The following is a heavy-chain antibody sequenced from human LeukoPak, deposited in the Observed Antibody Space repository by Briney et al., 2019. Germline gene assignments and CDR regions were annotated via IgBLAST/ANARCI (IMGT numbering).Heavy chain of an antibody. CDR1: GFTVSSNY. CDR2: IYSGGST. V-gene: IGHV3-66*01. J-gene: IGHJ2*01. D-gene: IGHD2-8*01. Sequence: GGSLRLSCAASGFTVSSNYMSWVRQAPWKGLEWVSVIYSGGSTYYADSVKGRFTISRDNPKNTLYLQMNSLRAEDTAVYYCARDPFPTVMGPFDLWGRGTLVTVSS. CDR3: ARDPFPTVMGPFDL.